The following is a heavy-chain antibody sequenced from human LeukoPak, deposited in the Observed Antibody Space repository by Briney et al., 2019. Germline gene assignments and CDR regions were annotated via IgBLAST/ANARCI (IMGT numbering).Heavy chain of an antibody. D-gene: IGHD3-9*01. J-gene: IGHJ4*02. CDR2: IHSSGNT. CDR1: GVSVSTTFSY. V-gene: IGHV4-39*07. CDR3: ARDAGFFDIDY. Sequence: SETLSLTCIVSGVSVSTTFSYWGWVRQPPGKGLEWIGSIHSSGNTYYIPSLKSRITISLDMSKNQYSLKLTSVTAADTAVYYCARDAGFFDIDYWGQGILVTVSS.